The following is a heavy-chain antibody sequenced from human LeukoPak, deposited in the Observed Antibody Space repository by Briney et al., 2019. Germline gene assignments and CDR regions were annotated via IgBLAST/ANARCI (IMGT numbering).Heavy chain of an antibody. Sequence: SETLSLTCTVSGGSISSGSYYWSWIRQPAGKGLEWIGRIYTSGSTNYNPSLKSRVTISVDTSKNQFSLKLSSVTAADTAVYYCARGRITIFGVAPEDAFDIWGQGTMVTVSS. CDR3: ARGRITIFGVAPEDAFDI. V-gene: IGHV4-61*02. CDR2: IYTSGST. D-gene: IGHD3-3*01. CDR1: GGSISSGSYY. J-gene: IGHJ3*02.